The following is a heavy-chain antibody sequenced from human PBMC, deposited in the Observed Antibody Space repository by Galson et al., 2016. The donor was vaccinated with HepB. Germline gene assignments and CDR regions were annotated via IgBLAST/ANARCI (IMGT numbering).Heavy chain of an antibody. J-gene: IGHJ3*01. V-gene: IGHV3-21*01. CDR3: ARDLGQWLIGGAFDV. CDR1: EFTFSSYS. Sequence: SLRLSCADSEFTFSSYSMNWVRQAPGKGLEWVSSISSSDNYVHYANSVKGRFTISRDNAKKSLYLQMDSLRAEDTAVYYCARDLGQWLIGGAFDVWGQGAMVTVSS. D-gene: IGHD6-19*01. CDR2: ISSSDNYV.